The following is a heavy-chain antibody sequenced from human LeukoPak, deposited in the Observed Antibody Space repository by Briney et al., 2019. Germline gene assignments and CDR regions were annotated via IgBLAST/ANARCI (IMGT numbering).Heavy chain of an antibody. CDR3: ARVAWELLPEYYFDY. Sequence: PGGSLRLSCAASGFTFSSYGMHWVRQAPGKGLEWVAFIRYDGSNKYYADSVKGRFTISRDNAKNSVYLQMNSLRAEDTAVYYCARVAWELLPEYYFDYWGPGTLVTVSS. J-gene: IGHJ4*02. CDR2: IRYDGSNK. CDR1: GFTFSSYG. V-gene: IGHV3-30*02. D-gene: IGHD1-26*01.